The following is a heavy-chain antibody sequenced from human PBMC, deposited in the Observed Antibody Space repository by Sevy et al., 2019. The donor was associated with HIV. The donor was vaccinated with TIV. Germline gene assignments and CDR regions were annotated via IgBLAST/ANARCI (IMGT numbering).Heavy chain of an antibody. CDR3: ARVPPYYDSNVSDF. CDR1: GFTFSSHS. D-gene: IGHD3-22*01. V-gene: IGHV3-48*02. Sequence: GGSLRLSCAASGFTFSSHSMNWVRQTPGKGLEWISYISGTGNTIYYADSVKGRFTISRDNAKNSPYLQLKRLRDEDTAIYYCARVPPYYDSNVSDFWGQGSLVTVSS. CDR2: ISGTGNTI. J-gene: IGHJ4*02.